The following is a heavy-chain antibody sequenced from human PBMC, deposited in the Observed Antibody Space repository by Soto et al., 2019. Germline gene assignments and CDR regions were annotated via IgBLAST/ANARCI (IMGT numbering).Heavy chain of an antibody. CDR1: GYTFTSYY. Sequence: GASVKVSCKASGYTFTSYYMHWVRQAPGQGLEWMGIINPSGGSTNYAQKFQGRVTITADKSTSTAYMELSSLRSEDTAVYYCARVRDYVWGSYRYPLDYWGQGTLVTVSS. V-gene: IGHV1-46*01. J-gene: IGHJ4*02. D-gene: IGHD3-16*02. CDR2: INPSGGST. CDR3: ARVRDYVWGSYRYPLDY.